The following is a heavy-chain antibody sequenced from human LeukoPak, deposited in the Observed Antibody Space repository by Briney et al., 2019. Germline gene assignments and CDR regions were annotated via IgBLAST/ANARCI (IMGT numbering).Heavy chain of an antibody. CDR2: SYYNGST. D-gene: IGHD6-19*01. J-gene: IGHJ4*02. Sequence: PSETLSLTCSVYGGSISSSSYYWGWFRQPPGKGLEWNGSSYYNGSTYYNPSVKIRVAISVDTAKNPFSLKLSCVPAADTAVYYCARVKWIAVALYFDYWGQGTLVTVSS. V-gene: IGHV4-39*07. CDR3: ARVKWIAVALYFDY. CDR1: GGSISSSSYY.